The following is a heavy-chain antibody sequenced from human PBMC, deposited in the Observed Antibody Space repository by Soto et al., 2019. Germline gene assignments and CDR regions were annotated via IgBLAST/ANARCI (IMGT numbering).Heavy chain of an antibody. CDR3: ALSEYSGYLWNYFDY. V-gene: IGHV1-69*01. Sequence: QVQLVQSGAEVKKPGSSVKVSCKASGGTFSSYAISWVRQAPGQGLEWMGGIIPIFGTANYAQKFQGRVTITADESTSTAYMELSSLRSEDTAVDYCALSEYSGYLWNYFDYWGQGTLVTVSS. CDR1: GGTFSSYA. D-gene: IGHD5-12*01. CDR2: IIPIFGTA. J-gene: IGHJ4*02.